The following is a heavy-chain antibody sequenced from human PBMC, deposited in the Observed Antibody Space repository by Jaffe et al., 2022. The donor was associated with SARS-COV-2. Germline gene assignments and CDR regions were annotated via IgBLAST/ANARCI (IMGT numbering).Heavy chain of an antibody. CDR2: ITDDGIST. D-gene: IGHD6-6*01. Sequence: EVHLLESGGGLVQPGGSLRLSCAASGFTFSTYAMTWVRQAPGKGLEWVSAITDDGISTWYADSVKGRFTISRDSSKNTLYLQMNSLRAEDTAVYYCTKGSSASRPYYFHYWGQGTQVTVSS. CDR3: TKGSSASRPYYFHY. V-gene: IGHV3-23*01. CDR1: GFTFSTYA. J-gene: IGHJ4*02.